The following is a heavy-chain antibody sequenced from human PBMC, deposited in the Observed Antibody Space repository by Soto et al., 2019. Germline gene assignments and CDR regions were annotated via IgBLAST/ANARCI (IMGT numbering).Heavy chain of an antibody. CDR1: GYSFTSSW. CDR2: IYPGDSDT. CDR3: ARHHSESWVWFDP. Sequence: PGESLKISCKGSGYSFTSSWIGWVRQMPGKGLEWMGIIYPGDSDTRYSPSFQGQVTISADKSISTAYLQWSSLKASDTAMYYCARHHSESWVWFDPWGQGTLVTVSS. J-gene: IGHJ5*02. D-gene: IGHD4-4*01. V-gene: IGHV5-51*01.